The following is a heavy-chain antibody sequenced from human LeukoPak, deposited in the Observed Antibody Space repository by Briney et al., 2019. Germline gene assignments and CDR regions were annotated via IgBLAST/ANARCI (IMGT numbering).Heavy chain of an antibody. D-gene: IGHD5/OR15-5a*01. J-gene: IGHJ5*02. V-gene: IGHV3-23*01. Sequence: GGSLRLSCAASGFTFSSYAMSWVRQAPGKGLEWVSAISGSGGSTYYADSVKGRFTISRDNAKNSLDLQMSSLRPEDTALYYWVKDKHREEYTYGVYASWGKGTLITVSS. CDR2: ISGSGGST. CDR1: GFTFSSYA. CDR3: VKDKHREEYTYGVYAS.